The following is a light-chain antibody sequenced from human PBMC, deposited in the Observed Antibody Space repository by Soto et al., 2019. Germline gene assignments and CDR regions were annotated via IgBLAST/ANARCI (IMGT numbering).Light chain of an antibody. CDR2: DVS. J-gene: IGLJ1*01. Sequence: QSVLPQPSSVSGSPGQSITISCTDTSSEVGGYNYVSWYQQHPGKAPKLMIYDVSNRPSGVSNRFSGSKSGNTASLTISGLQAEDEADYYCSSYTSSSNPDVFGTGTKVTVL. V-gene: IGLV2-14*01. CDR1: SSEVGGYNY. CDR3: SSYTSSSNPDV.